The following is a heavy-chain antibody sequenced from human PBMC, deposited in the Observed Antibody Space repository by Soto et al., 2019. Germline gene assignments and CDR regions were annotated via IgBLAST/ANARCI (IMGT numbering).Heavy chain of an antibody. J-gene: IGHJ4*02. CDR3: AREQWLGLYYFDY. D-gene: IGHD6-19*01. Sequence: QVQLVESGGGVVQPGRSLRLSCAASGFTFSSYGMHWVRQAPSKGLEWVAVIWYDGSNKYYAYSVKGRFTISRDNSKNTLYLQMNSLRAEDTAVYYCAREQWLGLYYFDYWGQGTLVTVSS. CDR2: IWYDGSNK. V-gene: IGHV3-33*01. CDR1: GFTFSSYG.